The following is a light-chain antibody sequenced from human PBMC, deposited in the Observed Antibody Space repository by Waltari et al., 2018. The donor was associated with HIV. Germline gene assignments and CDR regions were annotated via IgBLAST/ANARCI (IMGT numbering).Light chain of an antibody. CDR2: GAS. CDR1: KSVSSN. Sequence: IVMTQSPATLSVSPGERATLSCRASKSVSSNLAWYQQKPGQAPRLLIYGASTRATGIPARFSGSWSGTEFTLTISSLQSEDFAVYYCQQYNNWPYTFGQGTKLEIK. CDR3: QQYNNWPYT. V-gene: IGKV3-15*01. J-gene: IGKJ2*01.